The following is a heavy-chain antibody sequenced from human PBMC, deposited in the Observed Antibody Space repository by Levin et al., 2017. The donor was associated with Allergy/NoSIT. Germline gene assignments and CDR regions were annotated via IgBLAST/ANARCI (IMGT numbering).Heavy chain of an antibody. CDR1: GFTFSSYG. CDR2: ISYDGSNK. D-gene: IGHD6-13*01. J-gene: IGHJ6*02. CDR3: AKERQQLGSYYYYGMDV. V-gene: IGHV3-30*18. Sequence: GGSLRLSCAASGFTFSSYGMHWVRQAPGKGLEWVAVISYDGSNKYYADSVKGRFTISRDNSKNTLYLQMNSLRAEDTAVYYCAKERQQLGSYYYYGMDVWGQGTTVTVSS.